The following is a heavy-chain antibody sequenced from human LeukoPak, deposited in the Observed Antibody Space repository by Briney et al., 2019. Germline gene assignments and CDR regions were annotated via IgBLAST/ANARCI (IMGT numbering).Heavy chain of an antibody. CDR3: ARGTPTTRDFDS. J-gene: IGHJ4*02. CDR2: ISSSSGYI. CDR1: GFTFITYW. D-gene: IGHD4-11*01. V-gene: IGHV3-21*01. Sequence: GGSLRLSCAASGFTFITYWMTWVRQAPGKGLEWVSSISSSSGYIYYADSLEGRFTISRDNAKNSLYLQMNSLRAEDTALYYCARGTPTTRDFDSWGQGTLVTVSS.